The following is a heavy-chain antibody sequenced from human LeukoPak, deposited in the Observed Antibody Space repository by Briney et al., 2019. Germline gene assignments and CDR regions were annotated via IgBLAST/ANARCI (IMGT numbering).Heavy chain of an antibody. CDR1: GFSLSTSGVG. Sequence: ESGPTLVNPTQTLTLTCTFSGFSLSTSGVGVGWIRQPPGKALEWLALIYWDDDKRYSTSLKSRLTITKDTSKNQVVLTMTNMDPVDTATYYCAHIIWRFGELRLDYWGQGTLVTVSS. CDR3: AHIIWRFGELRLDY. D-gene: IGHD3-10*01. CDR2: IYWDDDK. V-gene: IGHV2-5*02. J-gene: IGHJ4*02.